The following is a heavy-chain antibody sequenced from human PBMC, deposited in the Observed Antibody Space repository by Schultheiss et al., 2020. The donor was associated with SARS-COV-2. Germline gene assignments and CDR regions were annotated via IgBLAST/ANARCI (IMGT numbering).Heavy chain of an antibody. V-gene: IGHV1-18*01. CDR3: ARGAILGVVTGDY. CDR1: GYTFTSYG. J-gene: IGHJ4*02. D-gene: IGHD3-3*01. CDR2: ISTYHGNT. Sequence: ASVKVSCKASGYTFTSYGISWVRQAPGQGLEWMGRISTYHGNTNYAQKLQGRVTMTTDTSTSTAYMELSRLRSDDTAVYYCARGAILGVVTGDYWGQGTLVTVSS.